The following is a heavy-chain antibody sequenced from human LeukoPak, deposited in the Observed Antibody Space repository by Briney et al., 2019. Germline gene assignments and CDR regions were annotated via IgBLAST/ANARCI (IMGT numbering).Heavy chain of an antibody. D-gene: IGHD6-19*01. CDR1: GFTFSSYA. CDR3: ARSIAVAVNIDY. J-gene: IGHJ4*02. V-gene: IGHV3-30*07. Sequence: GGSLRLSCAASGFTFSSYAMHWVRQAPGKGLEWVAVISYDGSNKYYADSVKGRFTISRDNSKSTLYLQMNSLRAEDTAVYYCARSIAVAVNIDYWGQGTLVTVSS. CDR2: ISYDGSNK.